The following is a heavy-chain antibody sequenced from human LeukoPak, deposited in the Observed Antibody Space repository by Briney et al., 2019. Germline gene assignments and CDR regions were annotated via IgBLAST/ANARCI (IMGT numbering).Heavy chain of an antibody. Sequence: GGSLRLSCAASGFTFSSYAMNWVRQAPGKGLEWVAVIWYDGSNKYYADSVKGRFTISRDNSKNTLYLQMNSLRAEDTAVYYCARDRLQYYYYGMDVWGQGTTVTVSS. V-gene: IGHV3-33*08. CDR2: IWYDGSNK. CDR1: GFTFSSYA. D-gene: IGHD4-11*01. J-gene: IGHJ6*02. CDR3: ARDRLQYYYYGMDV.